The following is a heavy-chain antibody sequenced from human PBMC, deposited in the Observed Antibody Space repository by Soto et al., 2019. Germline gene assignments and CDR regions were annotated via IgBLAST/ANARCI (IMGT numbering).Heavy chain of an antibody. D-gene: IGHD4-17*01. Sequence: SGPTLVNPTQPLTLTCTFSGFSLSTNGVTVGWIRQPPGKALEWLALIYWDDDKRYSPSLKSRLTITKDTSKNQVVLTMTNMDAVDTATYYCAHSLYGDYAVGWFDPWGQGTLVTVSS. CDR1: GFSLSTNGVT. V-gene: IGHV2-5*02. J-gene: IGHJ5*02. CDR2: IYWDDDK. CDR3: AHSLYGDYAVGWFDP.